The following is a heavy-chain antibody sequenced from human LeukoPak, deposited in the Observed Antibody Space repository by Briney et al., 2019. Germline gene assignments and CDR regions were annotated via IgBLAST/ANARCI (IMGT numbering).Heavy chain of an antibody. D-gene: IGHD1-26*01. CDR2: IYYSGST. V-gene: IGHV4-59*01. CDR3: AREDALGSGSFDY. Sequence: SETLSLTCTVSGGSISTYYWSWIRQPPGKGLEWIGYIYYSGSTSYNPSLESRVTISVDTSKNQFSLKLSSVTAADTAVYYCAREDALGSGSFDYWGQGTLVTVSS. CDR1: GGSISTYY. J-gene: IGHJ4*02.